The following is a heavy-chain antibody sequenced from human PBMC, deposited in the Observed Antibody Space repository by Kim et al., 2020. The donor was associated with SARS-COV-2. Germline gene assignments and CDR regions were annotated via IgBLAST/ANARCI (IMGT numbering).Heavy chain of an antibody. V-gene: IGHV3-7*03. CDR3: ARLFDYYGMDV. CDR2: IKQDGGDK. D-gene: IGHD3-16*01. Sequence: GGSLRLSCAASGFTFSSYWMSWVRQAPGKGLEWVANIKQDGGDKYHVDSVRGRFTISRDNAKNSLYLQMNSLRAEDTAVYYCARLFDYYGMDVWGQGTTVTVSS. CDR1: GFTFSSYW. J-gene: IGHJ6*02.